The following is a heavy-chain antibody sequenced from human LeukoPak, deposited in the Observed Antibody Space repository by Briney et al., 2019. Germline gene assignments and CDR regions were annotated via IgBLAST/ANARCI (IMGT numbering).Heavy chain of an antibody. V-gene: IGHV3-48*04. Sequence: GGSLRLSCAASGFTFSSYWMSWVRQAPGKGLEWVSYISSSGSTIYYADSVKGRFTISRDNAKSSLYLQMNSLRAEDTAVYYCARWELESFDYWGQGTLVTVSS. CDR1: GFTFSSYW. CDR2: ISSSGSTI. CDR3: ARWELESFDY. D-gene: IGHD1-26*01. J-gene: IGHJ4*02.